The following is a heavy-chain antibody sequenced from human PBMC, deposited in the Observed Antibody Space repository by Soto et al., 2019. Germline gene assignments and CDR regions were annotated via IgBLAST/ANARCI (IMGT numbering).Heavy chain of an antibody. Sequence: GASVKVSCKASGYTFTSYYMHWVRQAPGQGLEWMGIINPSGGSTSYAQKFQGRVTMTRDTSTSTVYMELSSLRSEDTAVYYCARDRYRRPGIKRYYGMDVWGQGTTVTVSS. V-gene: IGHV1-46*01. CDR3: ARDRYRRPGIKRYYGMDV. J-gene: IGHJ6*02. CDR1: GYTFTSYY. D-gene: IGHD3-16*02. CDR2: INPSGGST.